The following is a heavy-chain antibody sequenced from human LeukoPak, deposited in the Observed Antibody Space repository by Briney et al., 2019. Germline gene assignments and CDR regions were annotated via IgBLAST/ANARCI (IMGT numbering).Heavy chain of an antibody. CDR2: IYYSGST. J-gene: IGHJ6*03. D-gene: IGHD3-10*01. CDR1: GGSISSGGYS. V-gene: IGHV4-30-4*07. CDR3: ARGPSYYYGSGSYRHYYYYYYMDV. Sequence: SETLSLTCAVSGGSISSGGYSWSWIRQPPGKGLEWIGYIYYSGSTYYNPSLKSRVTISVDTSKNQFSLKLSSVTAADTAVYYCARGPSYYYGSGSYRHYYYYYYMDVWGKGTTVTVSS.